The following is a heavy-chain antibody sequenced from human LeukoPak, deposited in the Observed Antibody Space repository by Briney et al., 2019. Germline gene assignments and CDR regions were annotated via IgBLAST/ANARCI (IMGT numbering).Heavy chain of an antibody. J-gene: IGHJ4*02. V-gene: IGHV1-8*01. CDR3: ARDRVGVGGNGWEN. Sequence: ASVKVCCKASGYTFSNYDINWVRQATGQGLEWIGWMSPNSGNTGYVKKFQGRVTMTRDTSIGTAYMELSSLTSEDTAIYYCARDRVGVGGNGWENWGQGTLVTVSS. CDR1: GYTFSNYD. D-gene: IGHD6-19*01. CDR2: MSPNSGNT.